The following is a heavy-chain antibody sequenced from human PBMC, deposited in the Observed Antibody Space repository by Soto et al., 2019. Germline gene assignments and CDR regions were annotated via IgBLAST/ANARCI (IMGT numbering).Heavy chain of an antibody. CDR1: GGSFSGYY. Sequence: QVQLQQWGAGLLKSSETLSLTCAVYGGSFSGYYWSWIRQPPGKGLEWIGEINHSGSTNYNPSLKSRVTISVDTSKNQFSLKLSSVTAADTAVYYCARGQTQPPAFDPWGQGTLVTVSS. CDR2: INHSGST. V-gene: IGHV4-34*01. J-gene: IGHJ5*02. CDR3: ARGQTQPPAFDP.